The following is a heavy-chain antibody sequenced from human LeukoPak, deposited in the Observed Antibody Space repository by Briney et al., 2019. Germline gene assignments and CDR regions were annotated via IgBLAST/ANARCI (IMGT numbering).Heavy chain of an antibody. CDR3: AKDSRMVRGVWDY. CDR2: ISYDGSNK. D-gene: IGHD3-10*01. J-gene: IGHJ4*02. V-gene: IGHV3-30*18. CDR1: GFTFSGYG. Sequence: GGSLRLSCAASGFTFSGYGMHWVRQAPGKGLEWVAVISYDGSNKYYADSVKGRFTISRDNSKNTLYLQMNSLRAEDTAVYYCAKDSRMVRGVWDYWGQGTLVTVSS.